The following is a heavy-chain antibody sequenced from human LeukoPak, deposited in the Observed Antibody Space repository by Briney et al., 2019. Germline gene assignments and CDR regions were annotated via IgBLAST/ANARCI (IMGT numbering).Heavy chain of an antibody. CDR3: ARVGTGYTYVYGAPYYFVS. CDR1: GFTVSSNY. D-gene: IGHD5-18*01. V-gene: IGHV3-53*04. CDR2: IFSGGNT. J-gene: IGHJ4*02. Sequence: GGSLRLSCAASGFTVSSNYMSWVRQAPGKGLEWVSLIFSGGNTYYADSVKGRFTISRHNSGNTLYLQMNSLRAEDTAVYYCARVGTGYTYVYGAPYYFVSWRQGTLVTVSS.